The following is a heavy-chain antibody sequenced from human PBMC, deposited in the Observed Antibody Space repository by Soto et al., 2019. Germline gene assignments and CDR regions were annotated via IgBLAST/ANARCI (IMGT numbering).Heavy chain of an antibody. Sequence: GGSLRLSCSASGFTFSSYAMPWVRHPPGKGLEYVSAISSNGGSTYYADSVKGRFTISRDNSKNTLYLQMSSLRAEDTAVYYCVNQIVGATGYFQHWGQGTLVTVSS. CDR1: GFTFSSYA. CDR3: VNQIVGATGYFQH. J-gene: IGHJ1*01. CDR2: ISSNGGST. D-gene: IGHD1-26*01. V-gene: IGHV3-64D*06.